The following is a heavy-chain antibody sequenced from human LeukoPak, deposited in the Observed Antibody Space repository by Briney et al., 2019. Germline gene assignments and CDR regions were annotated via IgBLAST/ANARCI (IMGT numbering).Heavy chain of an antibody. CDR3: ARWGHEINYGMDV. V-gene: IGHV4-59*12. CDR1: GGSISSYY. J-gene: IGHJ6*02. D-gene: IGHD3-16*01. Sequence: SETLSLTCIVSGGSISSYYCSWIRQPPGKGLEWRGYISYSGSTNYNPSLKSRVNISVDTSKNQFSLKLTSVTAADTAVYYCARWGHEINYGMDVWGQGTTVTVSS. CDR2: ISYSGST.